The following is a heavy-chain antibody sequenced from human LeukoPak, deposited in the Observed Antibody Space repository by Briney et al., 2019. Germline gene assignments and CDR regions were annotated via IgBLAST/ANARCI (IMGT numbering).Heavy chain of an antibody. D-gene: IGHD3-3*01. CDR1: GFIFSNYE. V-gene: IGHV3-48*03. CDR3: VSSRILDFDY. J-gene: IGHJ4*02. CDR2: ITGSGSTM. Sequence: GGSLRLSCAASGFIFSNYEMNWVRQAPGKGLEWLSFITGSGSTMYYADSVRGRFTISRDNAKNSLYLQMNSLRAEDTAVYHCVSSRILDFDYWGQGTLVIVSS.